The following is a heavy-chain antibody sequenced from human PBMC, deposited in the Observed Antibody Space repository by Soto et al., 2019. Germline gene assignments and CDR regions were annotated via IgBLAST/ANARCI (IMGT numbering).Heavy chain of an antibody. V-gene: IGHV4-39*01. CDR2: IYYSGST. J-gene: IGHJ3*02. CDR3: ARTEYSSFLGAFDI. D-gene: IGHD6-6*01. CDR1: GGSISSSSYY. Sequence: SETLSLTCTVSGGSISSSSYYWGWIRQPPGKGLEWIGSIYYSGSTYYNPSLKSRVTISVDTSKNQFSLKLISVTAADTAVYYCARTEYSSFLGAFDIWGQGTMVTVSS.